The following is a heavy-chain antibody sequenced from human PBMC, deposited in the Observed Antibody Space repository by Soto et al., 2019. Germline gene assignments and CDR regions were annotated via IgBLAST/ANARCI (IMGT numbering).Heavy chain of an antibody. J-gene: IGHJ4*02. D-gene: IGHD1-1*01. V-gene: IGHV6-1*01. CDR3: ARRVTTETTGFDY. CDR2: TYYRSKWYN. CDR1: GASVSSNSAA. Sequence: SQTLSLTCVISGASVSSNSAAWTWISQSPSKGLEWLGRTYYRSKWYNDFAVSVKSRITISADTSKNQFSLQLSSVTPEDTALYYCARRVTTETTGFDYWGQGTLVTVSS.